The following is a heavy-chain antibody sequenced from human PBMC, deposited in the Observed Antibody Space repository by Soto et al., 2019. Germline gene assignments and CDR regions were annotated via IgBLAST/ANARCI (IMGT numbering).Heavy chain of an antibody. V-gene: IGHV4-30-4*01. CDR2: FSHGGNT. Sequence: QVQLRESGPGLVKPSQTLSLTCSVSGGSVSSGDYYWSWIRQSPGKGLEWIAYFSHGGNTYYRPYRKSRVTVSFNMSKTQFALRLNSVTAADTATYYCAVNGGNYNIDNWGQGTLVSVSS. CDR3: AVNGGNYNIDN. CDR1: GGSVSSGDYY. J-gene: IGHJ4*02. D-gene: IGHD1-26*01.